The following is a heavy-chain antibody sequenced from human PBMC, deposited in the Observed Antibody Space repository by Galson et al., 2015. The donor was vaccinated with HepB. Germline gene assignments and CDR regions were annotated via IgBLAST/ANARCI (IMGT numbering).Heavy chain of an antibody. Sequence: SLRLSCAASGFTFSSYSMNWVRQAPGKGLEWVSYISSSSSTIYYADSVKGRFTISRDNAKNSPYLQMNSLRDEDTAVYYCARIQLWLRNPYYYGMDVWGQGTTVTVSS. CDR3: ARIQLWLRNPYYYGMDV. V-gene: IGHV3-48*02. J-gene: IGHJ6*02. CDR2: ISSSSSTI. CDR1: GFTFSSYS. D-gene: IGHD5-18*01.